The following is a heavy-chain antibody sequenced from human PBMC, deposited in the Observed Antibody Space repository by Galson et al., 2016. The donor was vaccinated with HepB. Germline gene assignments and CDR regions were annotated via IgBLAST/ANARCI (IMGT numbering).Heavy chain of an antibody. CDR2: IASTDGTT. CDR3: AKRHEYCPPVGCSVDS. V-gene: IGHV3-48*01. Sequence: SLRLSCAASGFIFSSHTMNWVRQAPGKGLEWIAHIASTDGTTDYADSVKGRFTISRDNSNNMLFLQMSSLRVDDTAVYYCAKRHEYCPPVGCSVDSWGQGTLVSVSS. D-gene: IGHD2/OR15-2a*01. CDR1: GFIFSSHT. J-gene: IGHJ4*02.